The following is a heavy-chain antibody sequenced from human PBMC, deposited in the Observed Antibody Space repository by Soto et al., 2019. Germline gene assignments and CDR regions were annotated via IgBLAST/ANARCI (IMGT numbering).Heavy chain of an antibody. Sequence: PGRSLQVSCKRSGYRFTSYWIGWVRQIPGKGLEWMGSIYPGDSDTRYSPSFQCQVTISADKSIRTAYLQWSSLKASDTAMYYCARQDYDYVWASYRYNAFDIWHQGKMVTVSS. D-gene: IGHD3-16*02. CDR3: ARQDYDYVWASYRYNAFDI. CDR1: GYRFTSYW. J-gene: IGHJ3*02. V-gene: IGHV5-51*01. CDR2: IYPGDSDT.